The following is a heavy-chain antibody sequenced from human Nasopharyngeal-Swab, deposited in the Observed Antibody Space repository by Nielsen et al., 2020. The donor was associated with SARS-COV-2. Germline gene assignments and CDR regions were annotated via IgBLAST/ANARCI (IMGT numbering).Heavy chain of an antibody. CDR2: ISYDGSNK. V-gene: IGHV3-30*04. J-gene: IGHJ4*02. CDR1: GFTFSSYA. D-gene: IGHD3-22*01. CDR3: AGTPNYYDSSGYRDY. Sequence: GESLKISCAASGFTFSSYAMHWVRQAPGKGLEWVAVISYDGSNKYYADSVKGRFTISRDNSKSTLYLQMNSLRAEDTAVYYCAGTPNYYDSSGYRDYWGQGTLVTVSS.